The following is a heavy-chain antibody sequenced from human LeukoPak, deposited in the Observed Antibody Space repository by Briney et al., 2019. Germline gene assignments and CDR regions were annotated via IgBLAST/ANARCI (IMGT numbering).Heavy chain of an antibody. CDR3: ARGRIGVTVVTLGYYGMDV. V-gene: IGHV4-34*01. CDR2: INHSGST. Sequence: SETLSLTCAVYGGSFSGYYWSWIRQPPGKGLEWIGEINHSGSTNYNPSLKSRVTISVDTSKNQFSLKLSSATAADTAVYYCARGRIGVTVVTLGYYGMDVWGQGTTVTVSS. D-gene: IGHD4-23*01. CDR1: GGSFSGYY. J-gene: IGHJ6*02.